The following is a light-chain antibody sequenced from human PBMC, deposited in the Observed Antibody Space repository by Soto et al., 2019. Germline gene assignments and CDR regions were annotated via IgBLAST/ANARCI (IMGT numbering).Light chain of an antibody. V-gene: IGKV3-15*01. CDR3: KQYKGWSPFT. CDR1: QSINRN. Sequence: EIVMTQSPATLSVSPGEEATLSCRARQSINRNVAWYQQKRGQAPRLLIYEASTRATGIPARISGSGSGTEFTLTFSSLQSEAFAVYYFKQYKGWSPFTFGGGTQVEIE. CDR2: EAS. J-gene: IGKJ4*01.